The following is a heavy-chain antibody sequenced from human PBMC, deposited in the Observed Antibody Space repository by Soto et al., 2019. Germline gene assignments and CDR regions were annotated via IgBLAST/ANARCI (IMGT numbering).Heavy chain of an antibody. J-gene: IGHJ4*02. CDR3: ARETRYCSSTSCYVFDY. CDR1: GGSISSYY. V-gene: IGHV4-59*01. CDR2: IYYSGST. Sequence: SETLSLTCTVSGGSISSYYWSWIRQPPGKGLEWIGYIYYSGSTNYNPSLKSRVTISVDTSKNQFSLKPSSVTAADTAVYYCARETRYCSSTSCYVFDYWGQGTLVTVSS. D-gene: IGHD2-2*01.